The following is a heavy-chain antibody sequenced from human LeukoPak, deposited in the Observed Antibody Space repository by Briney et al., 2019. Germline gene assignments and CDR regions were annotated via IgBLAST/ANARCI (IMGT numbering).Heavy chain of an antibody. CDR3: ARESLLGLLDY. CDR2: IYYSGST. J-gene: IGHJ4*02. Sequence: SETLSLTCTVSGVSISSYYWSWIRQPPGKGLEWIGYIYYSGSTNYNPSLKSRVTISVDTSKNQFSLKLSSVTAADTAVYYWARESLLGLLDYWGQGTLVTVSS. D-gene: IGHD5-12*01. CDR1: GVSISSYY. V-gene: IGHV4-59*01.